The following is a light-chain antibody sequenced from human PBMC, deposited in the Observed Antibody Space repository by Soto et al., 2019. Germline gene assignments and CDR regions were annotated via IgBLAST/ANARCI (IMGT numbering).Light chain of an antibody. V-gene: IGLV2-14*01. CDR2: EVS. Sequence: QSALTQPASVSGSPGQSITISCTGTSSDVGGYKYVSWYQQYPGKAPKLMIYEVSNRPSGVSDRFSGSKSGNTASLTISGLQAEDDADYYCSSYTKSNIVIFGGGTQLTVL. J-gene: IGLJ2*01. CDR3: SSYTKSNIVI. CDR1: SSDVGGYKY.